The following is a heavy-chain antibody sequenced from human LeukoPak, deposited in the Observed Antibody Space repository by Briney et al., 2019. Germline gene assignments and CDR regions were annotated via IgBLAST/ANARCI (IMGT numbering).Heavy chain of an antibody. CDR2: ISAYNGNT. V-gene: IGHV1-18*01. J-gene: IGHJ4*02. Sequence: GASVKVSCKASGYTFTSYGISWVRQAPGQGLEWMRWISAYNGNTNYAQKLQGRVTMTTATSTSTAYMELRSLRSDDTAVYYCARVPQGIAVALWPDYWGQGTLVTVSS. CDR3: ARVPQGIAVALWPDY. D-gene: IGHD6-19*01. CDR1: GYTFTSYG.